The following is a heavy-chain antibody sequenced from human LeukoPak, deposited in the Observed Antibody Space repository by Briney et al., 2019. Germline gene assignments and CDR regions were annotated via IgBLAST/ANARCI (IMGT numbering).Heavy chain of an antibody. V-gene: IGHV1-69*04. D-gene: IGHD2-15*01. CDR1: GGTFSSYA. CDR3: ARDRDRYCSGGSCYPDY. CDR2: IIPILGIA. Sequence: ASVKVSCKASGGTFSSYAISWVRQAPGQGLEWMGRIIPILGIANYAQKFQGRVTITADKSTSTAYMELSSLRSEGTAVYYCARDRDRYCSGGSCYPDYWGQGTLVTVSS. J-gene: IGHJ4*02.